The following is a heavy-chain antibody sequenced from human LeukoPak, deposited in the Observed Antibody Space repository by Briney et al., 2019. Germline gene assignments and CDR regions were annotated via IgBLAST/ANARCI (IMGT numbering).Heavy chain of an antibody. CDR1: GFTFSSYW. J-gene: IGHJ4*02. CDR3: AKDQKFLSGLDLNY. V-gene: IGHV3-7*01. D-gene: IGHD3/OR15-3a*01. CDR2: IKQDGSEK. Sequence: PGGSLRLSCAASGFTFSSYWMTWVREALGKGLEWVANIKQDGSEKYYVDSVKGRFTISRDNAKNSLYLQMNSLRAEDTAVYYCAKDQKFLSGLDLNYWGQGTLVTVSS.